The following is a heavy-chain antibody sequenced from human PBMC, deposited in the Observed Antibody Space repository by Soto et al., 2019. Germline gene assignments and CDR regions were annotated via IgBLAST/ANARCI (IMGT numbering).Heavy chain of an antibody. V-gene: IGHV4-34*01. J-gene: IGHJ4*02. CDR2: INHSGST. CDR3: ASGPPRSWIVSFDY. D-gene: IGHD6-13*01. Sequence: QVQLQQWGAGLLKPSETLSLTCAVYGGSFSGYYWSWIRQPPGKGLEWIGEINHSGSTNYNPSLKSRVTISVDTSKNQFSLKLSSVTAADTAVYYCASGPPRSWIVSFDYWGQGTLVTVSS. CDR1: GGSFSGYY.